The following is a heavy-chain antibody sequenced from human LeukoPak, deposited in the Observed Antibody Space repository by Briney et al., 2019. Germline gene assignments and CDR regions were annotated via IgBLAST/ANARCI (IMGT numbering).Heavy chain of an antibody. D-gene: IGHD4-4*01. Sequence: SETLSLTCAVYGGSFSGYYWSWIRQPPGKGLEWIGEINHSGSTNYNPSLESRVTISVDTSRNQFSLKLSSVTAADTAVYYCARGLTTTWGQGTLVTVSS. CDR1: GGSFSGYY. CDR3: ARGLTTT. V-gene: IGHV4-34*01. J-gene: IGHJ5*02. CDR2: INHSGST.